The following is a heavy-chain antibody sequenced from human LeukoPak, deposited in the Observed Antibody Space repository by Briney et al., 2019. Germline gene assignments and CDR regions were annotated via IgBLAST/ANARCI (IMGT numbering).Heavy chain of an antibody. J-gene: IGHJ6*04. Sequence: GGSLRLSCAASGFTFSSYGMSWVRQAPGKGLEWVSVIYSGGSTYYADSVKGRFTISRDNAKNSLYLQMNSLRAEDTAVYYCAELGITMIGGVWGKGTTVTISS. CDR3: AELGITMIGGV. CDR2: IYSGGST. CDR1: GFTFSSYG. D-gene: IGHD3-10*02. V-gene: IGHV3-23*03.